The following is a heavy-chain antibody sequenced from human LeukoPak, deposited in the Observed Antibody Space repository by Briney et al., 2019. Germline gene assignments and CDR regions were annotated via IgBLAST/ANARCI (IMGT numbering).Heavy chain of an antibody. Sequence: PSETLSLTCTVSVGSVNGYYWSWIRQPPGKGLEWIGYIHYSGNTNYNPSLKSRVTISVDTSKHHFTLRLFSVTAADTAVYYCARLRRDGYNELLGYWAQRPLVTVPS. CDR3: ARLRRDGYNELLGY. CDR1: VGSVNGYY. D-gene: IGHD5-24*01. J-gene: IGHJ4*02. CDR2: IHYSGNT. V-gene: IGHV4-59*02.